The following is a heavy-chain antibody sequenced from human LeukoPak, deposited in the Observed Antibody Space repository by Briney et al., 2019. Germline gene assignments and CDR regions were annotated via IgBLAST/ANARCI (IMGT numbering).Heavy chain of an antibody. Sequence: SETLSLTCAVYGGSFSGYYWSWIRQPPGKGLEWIGEINHSGSTNYNPSLKSRVTISVDTSKNQLSLKLSSVTAADTAVYYCARLYSSGWYNDAFDIWGQGTMVTVSS. D-gene: IGHD6-19*01. V-gene: IGHV4-34*01. J-gene: IGHJ3*02. CDR2: INHSGST. CDR3: ARLYSSGWYNDAFDI. CDR1: GGSFSGYY.